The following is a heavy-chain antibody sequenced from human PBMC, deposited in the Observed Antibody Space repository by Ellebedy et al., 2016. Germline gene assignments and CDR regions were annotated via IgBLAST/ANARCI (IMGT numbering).Heavy chain of an antibody. CDR3: AKPALTYTVTTEIDY. J-gene: IGHJ4*02. CDR1: GFTFSSYA. Sequence: GESLKISCAASGFTFSSYAMSWVRQAPGRGLEWVSAISCSGGSTYYADSVKGRFAISSDNSKNTLYLQMNSLRAEDTAVYYCAKPALTYTVTTEIDYWGQGTLVTVSS. V-gene: IGHV3-23*01. CDR2: ISCSGGST. D-gene: IGHD4-17*01.